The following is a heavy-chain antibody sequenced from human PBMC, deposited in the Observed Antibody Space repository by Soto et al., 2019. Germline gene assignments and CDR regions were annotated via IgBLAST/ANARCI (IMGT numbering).Heavy chain of an antibody. CDR2: INSDGSST. J-gene: IGHJ4*02. V-gene: IGHV3-74*01. D-gene: IGHD2-2*01. CDR1: GFTFSSYW. Sequence: EVQLVESGGGLVQPGVSLRLSCAASGFTFSSYWMHWVHQAPGKGLVWVSRINSDGSSTSHADSVKGRFTISRDNAKNTLYLHMNSLRAEDPALYGCARDGPAAIPCDYWGQGTLVTVSS. CDR3: ARDGPAAIPCDY.